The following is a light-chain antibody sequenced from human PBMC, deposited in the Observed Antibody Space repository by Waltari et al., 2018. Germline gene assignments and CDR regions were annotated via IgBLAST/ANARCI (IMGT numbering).Light chain of an antibody. CDR2: DTS. CDR1: QSVTNY. J-gene: IGKJ4*01. V-gene: IGKV3-11*01. CDR3: QPRRDWPLT. Sequence: IVLTQSPAIRSLSPADRASPSCRASQSVTNYLAWYQQKPGQAPRLLIYDTSTRATGIPARFSGSGFGTDFTLTISSLGPEDFAVYYCQPRRDWPLTFGGGTKVEIK.